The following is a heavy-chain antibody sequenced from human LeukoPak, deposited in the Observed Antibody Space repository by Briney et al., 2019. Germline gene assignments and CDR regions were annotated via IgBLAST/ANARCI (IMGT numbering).Heavy chain of an antibody. CDR1: GFTFSSYS. D-gene: IGHD3-10*01. Sequence: GGSLRLSCAASGFTFSSYSMNWVRQAPGKGREGVSSIISSSSYIYYTDSVKGRFTISRDNAKNSLYLQMNSLRAEDTAVYYCARVGGITLALAPSPFPDYNYYYMDVWGKGTTVTVSS. CDR2: IISSSSYI. J-gene: IGHJ6*03. V-gene: IGHV3-21*01. CDR3: ARVGGITLALAPSPFPDYNYYYMDV.